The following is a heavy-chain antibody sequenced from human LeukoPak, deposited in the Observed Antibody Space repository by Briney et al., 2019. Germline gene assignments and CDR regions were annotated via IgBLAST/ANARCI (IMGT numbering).Heavy chain of an antibody. Sequence: GGSLRLSCAASGFTFSSYGMHWVRQAPGKGLEWVAVTWYDGSNKYYADPVKGRFTISRDNSKNTLYLQMNSLRAEDTAVYYCARDGSSGWYWVDYWGQGTLVTVSS. CDR1: GFTFSSYG. CDR3: ARDGSSGWYWVDY. CDR2: TWYDGSNK. J-gene: IGHJ4*02. V-gene: IGHV3-33*01. D-gene: IGHD6-19*01.